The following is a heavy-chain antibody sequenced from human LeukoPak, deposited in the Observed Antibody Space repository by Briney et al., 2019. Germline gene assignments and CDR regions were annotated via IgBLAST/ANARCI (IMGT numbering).Heavy chain of an antibody. J-gene: IGHJ4*02. CDR1: GDPISNYY. D-gene: IGHD1-26*01. CDR3: ARFRTPHREFDS. Sequence: PSETLSLTCSVSGDPISNYYRSWIRQPPGKGLEWIGYIYYSGSTDYNPSLKSRVTISVDTSKSRFSLSLSSVTAADTAVYFCARFRTPHREFDSWGQGTLVTVSS. V-gene: IGHV4-59*08. CDR2: IYYSGST.